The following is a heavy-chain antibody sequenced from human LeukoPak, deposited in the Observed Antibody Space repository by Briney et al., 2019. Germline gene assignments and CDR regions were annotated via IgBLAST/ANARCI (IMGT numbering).Heavy chain of an antibody. Sequence: SETLSLTRAVYGGSLSVYYWSWIRQPPGKGLEWIGEINHSGSTNYNPSLKSRVTISVDTSKNQFSLKLSSVTAADTAVYYCARGWRLWARSAHFDYWGQGTLVTVSS. CDR2: INHSGST. CDR3: ARGWRLWARSAHFDY. D-gene: IGHD5-18*01. V-gene: IGHV4-34*01. J-gene: IGHJ4*02. CDR1: GGSLSVYY.